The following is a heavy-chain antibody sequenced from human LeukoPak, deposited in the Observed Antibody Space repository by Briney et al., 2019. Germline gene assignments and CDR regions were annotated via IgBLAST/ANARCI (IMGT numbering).Heavy chain of an antibody. V-gene: IGHV3-43*01. CDR3: AKDGGGVYSSSSRRVTYYYYYYMDV. CDR1: GFTFDDYT. D-gene: IGHD6-6*01. CDR2: ISWDGGST. J-gene: IGHJ6*03. Sequence: GGSLRLSCAASGFTFDDYTMHWVRQAPGKGLEWVSLISWDGGSTYYADSVKGRFTISRDNSKNSLYLQMNSLRTEDTALYCCAKDGGGVYSSSSRRVTYYYYYYMDVWGKGTAVTVSS.